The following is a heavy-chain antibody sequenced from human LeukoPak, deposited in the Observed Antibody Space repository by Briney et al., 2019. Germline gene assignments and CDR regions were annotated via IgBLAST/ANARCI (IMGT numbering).Heavy chain of an antibody. J-gene: IGHJ4*02. D-gene: IGHD6-13*01. CDR1: DSTFRSYG. V-gene: IGHV1-18*01. CDR2: ISVYDGNT. CDR3: AILAAAKTGDS. Sequence: ASVKVSCKASDSTFRSYGFSWVRQAPGQGLEWMGWISVYDGNTKYSQRFQGRVTMTTDTFTNTAYMELRNLRSDDTATYYCAILAAAKTGDSWGQGTLVSVSS.